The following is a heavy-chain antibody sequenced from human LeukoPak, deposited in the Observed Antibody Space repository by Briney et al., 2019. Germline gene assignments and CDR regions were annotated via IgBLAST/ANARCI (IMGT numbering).Heavy chain of an antibody. CDR1: GGSISSSNW. CDR3: ASLITIFSQYYYYYYMDV. D-gene: IGHD3-9*01. J-gene: IGHJ6*03. CDR2: IYHSGST. Sequence: PSETLSLTCTVSGGSISSSNWWSWVRQPPGKGLEWIGEIYHSGSTNYNPSLKSRVTISVDKSKNQFSLKLSSVTAADTAVYYCASLITIFSQYYYYYYMDVWGKGTTVTVSS. V-gene: IGHV4-4*02.